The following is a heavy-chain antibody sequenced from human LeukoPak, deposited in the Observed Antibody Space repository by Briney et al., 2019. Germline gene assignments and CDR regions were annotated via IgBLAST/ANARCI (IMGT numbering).Heavy chain of an antibody. CDR3: ARELRPGSLVDY. J-gene: IGHJ4*02. CDR1: GGSISSYY. CDR2: IYYSGST. D-gene: IGHD3-10*01. V-gene: IGHV4-59*01. Sequence: SETLSLTCTVSGGSISSYYWSWIRQPPGKGLEWIGYIYYSGSTNYNPSLKSRVTISVDTSKNQFSLKLSSVTAADTAVYYCARELRPGSLVDYWGQGTLVTVSS.